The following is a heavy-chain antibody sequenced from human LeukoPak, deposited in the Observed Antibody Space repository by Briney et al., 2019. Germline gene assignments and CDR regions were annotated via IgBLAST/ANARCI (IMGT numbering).Heavy chain of an antibody. V-gene: IGHV3-30*03. CDR3: ARDGIVGSPLFKFDY. CDR2: ISYDGSNK. CDR1: GFTFSTYG. Sequence: GGSLRLSCAASGFTFSTYGMHWVRQAPGKGLEWVAVISYDGSNKYYADSVKGRFTISRDNSKNTLYLQMNSLRAEDTAVYYCARDGIVGSPLFKFDYWGQGTLVTVSS. J-gene: IGHJ4*02. D-gene: IGHD1-26*01.